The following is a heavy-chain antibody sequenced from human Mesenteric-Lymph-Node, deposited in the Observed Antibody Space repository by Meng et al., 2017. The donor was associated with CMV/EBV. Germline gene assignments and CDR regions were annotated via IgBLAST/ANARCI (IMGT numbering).Heavy chain of an antibody. D-gene: IGHD5-24*01. Sequence: GESLKISCAASGFTFSSYWMHWVRQAPGKGLVWVSRINSDGSSTSYADSVKGRFTISRDNAKNTLYLQMNSLRAEDTAVYYCARKGGYNLGDDAFDIWGQGTMVTVSS. V-gene: IGHV3-74*01. J-gene: IGHJ3*02. CDR2: INSDGSST. CDR1: GFTFSSYW. CDR3: ARKGGYNLGDDAFDI.